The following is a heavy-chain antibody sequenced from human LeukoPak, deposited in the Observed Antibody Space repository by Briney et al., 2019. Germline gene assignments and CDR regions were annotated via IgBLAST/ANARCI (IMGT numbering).Heavy chain of an antibody. D-gene: IGHD3-10*01. CDR2: ISGSGGST. Sequence: GGSLRLSCAASGFTFSSYAMSWVRQAPGKGLEWVSAISGSGGSTYYADSVKGRFTISRDNSKNTLYLQMNSLRAEDTAVYYCARLGELLLYLDYWGQGTLVTVSS. V-gene: IGHV3-23*01. CDR1: GFTFSSYA. CDR3: ARLGELLLYLDY. J-gene: IGHJ4*02.